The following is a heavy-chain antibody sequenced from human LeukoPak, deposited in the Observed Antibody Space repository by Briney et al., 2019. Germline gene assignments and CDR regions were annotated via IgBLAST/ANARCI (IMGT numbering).Heavy chain of an antibody. CDR2: IIPIFGTA. J-gene: IGHJ6*04. CDR1: GGTFSSYA. D-gene: IGHD2-2*03. V-gene: IGHV1-69*06. Sequence: SVKVSCKASGGTFSSYAISWVRQAPGQGLEWMGGIIPIFGTANYAQKFQGRVTITADKSTSTAYMELSSLRSEDTAVYYCARDGFGYYGMDVWGKGTTVTVSP. CDR3: ARDGFGYYGMDV.